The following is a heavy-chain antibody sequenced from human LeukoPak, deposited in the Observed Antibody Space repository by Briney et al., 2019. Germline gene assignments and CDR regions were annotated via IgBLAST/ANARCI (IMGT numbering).Heavy chain of an antibody. J-gene: IGHJ4*02. CDR1: GYTFTSYD. V-gene: IGHV1-2*06. CDR3: ARGRYYDIRD. Sequence: ASVKVSCKASGYTFTSYDINWVRQAPGQGLEWMGRINPNSGGTNYAQKFQGRVTMTRDTSISTAYMELSRLRSDDTAVYYCARGRYYDIRDWGQGTLVTVSS. CDR2: INPNSGGT. D-gene: IGHD3-22*01.